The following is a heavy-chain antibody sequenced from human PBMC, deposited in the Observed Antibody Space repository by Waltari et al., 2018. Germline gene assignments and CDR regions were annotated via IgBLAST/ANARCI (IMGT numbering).Heavy chain of an antibody. CDR3: AKDEGARLAPTFGMDA. CDR1: GFPFCPYP. J-gene: IGHJ6*02. V-gene: IGHV3-23*01. CDR2: MTASGLM. D-gene: IGHD6-6*01. Sequence: EMQLLESGGALVQPGGSLSLSCAASGFPFCPYPMTWVRQAPGKGLEWVAVMTASGLMDYGDSVKGRFIISRDNSKNTLYLEMYRLRVEDTARYYCAKDEGARLAPTFGMDAWGQGTTVIVSS.